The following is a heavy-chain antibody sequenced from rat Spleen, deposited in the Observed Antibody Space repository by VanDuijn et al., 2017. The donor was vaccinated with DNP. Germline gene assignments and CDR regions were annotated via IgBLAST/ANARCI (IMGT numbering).Heavy chain of an antibody. Sequence: EVQLVESGGGLVQPGRSLKLSCAASGFTFSDYYMAWVRQAPTKGLEWVASISYVGGNTYYRDSVKGRFTISRDNAKSSLFLQMDSLRSDDTATYYCATLTTEGIDLAYWGQGTLVTVSS. D-gene: IGHD1-11*01. V-gene: IGHV5-20*01. CDR3: ATLTTEGIDLAY. CDR2: ISYVGGNT. CDR1: GFTFSDYY. J-gene: IGHJ3*01.